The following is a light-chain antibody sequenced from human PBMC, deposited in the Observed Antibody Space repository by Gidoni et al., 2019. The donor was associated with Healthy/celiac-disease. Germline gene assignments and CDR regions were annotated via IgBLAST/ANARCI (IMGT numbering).Light chain of an antibody. CDR1: SSDVGGYNY. J-gene: IGLJ2*01. CDR2: YVS. Sequence: QSSLTQPASVSGSPGQSITISCTVTSSDVGGYNYVSWYQQHPGKAPKIMLYYVSNRPSGVSNRFSGSKSGNTASLTISGLQAEDEADYYCSSDTSSSTVVFGGGTKLTVL. V-gene: IGLV2-14*03. CDR3: SSDTSSSTVV.